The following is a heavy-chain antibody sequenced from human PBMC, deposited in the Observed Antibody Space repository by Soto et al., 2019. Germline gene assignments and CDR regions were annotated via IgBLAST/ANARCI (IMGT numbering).Heavy chain of an antibody. D-gene: IGHD4-4*01. CDR1: CGSLGSYY. J-gene: IGHJ6*02. CDR2: VFYTGRA. V-gene: IGHV4-59*01. CDR3: ARDGDGRMTTNPYYYNGMDV. Sequence: SETLSVKSTGSCGSLGSYYWSWIRQPPGKGLEWIGYVFYTGRANYNASLKSRVSISLDTSNYQFSLKLSSVTAADTAVYYCARDGDGRMTTNPYYYNGMDVWGPGTTVTVSS.